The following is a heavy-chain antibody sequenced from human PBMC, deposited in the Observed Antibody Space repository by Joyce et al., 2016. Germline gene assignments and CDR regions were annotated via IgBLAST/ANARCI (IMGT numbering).Heavy chain of an antibody. CDR1: GFTFSSHI. D-gene: IGHD2-15*01. V-gene: IGHV3-23*01. J-gene: IGHJ5*02. Sequence: EVQLLDSGGGFMQPGGSLRLSCAASGFTFSSHIMTWVRQAPGKGLEWVSGIKSDGSTYDVDSVKGRFTISRDNSKNTVYLQMNSLRVEDTAIYYCAKGDCNGGSCYSSWGQGTLVTVSS. CDR3: AKGDCNGGSCYSS. CDR2: IKSDGST.